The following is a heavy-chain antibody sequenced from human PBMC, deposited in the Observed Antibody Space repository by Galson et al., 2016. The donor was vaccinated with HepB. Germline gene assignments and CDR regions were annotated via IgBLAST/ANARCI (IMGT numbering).Heavy chain of an antibody. CDR3: ARQTKQGPLEY. Sequence: SGAEVKKPGESLKIFCKGSGYSFTSNWIGWVRQMPGKGLEWMGIMYPGDSDTRYRPSFQGHATISADKSITTAYLQWTNLKASDTAVYYCARQTKQGPLEYWGQGTLVTVSS. V-gene: IGHV5-51*01. J-gene: IGHJ4*02. CDR1: GYSFTSNW. D-gene: IGHD1-14*01. CDR2: MYPGDSDT.